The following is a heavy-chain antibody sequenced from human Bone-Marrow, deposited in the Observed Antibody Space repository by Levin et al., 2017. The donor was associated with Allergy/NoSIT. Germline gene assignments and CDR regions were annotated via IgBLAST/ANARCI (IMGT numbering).Heavy chain of an antibody. CDR3: ARTDYGDYWRNFDY. J-gene: IGHJ4*02. Sequence: PSETLSLTCSVSGDSVGGGAYYWSWIRQHPGKALEWIGYVHYSGTTYYNPSLRSRLTMSVDTSTNQFFLNLRSVTSADTAVYFCARTDYGDYWRNFDYWGQGALVTVSS. D-gene: IGHD4-17*01. CDR2: VHYSGTT. CDR1: GDSVGGGAYY. V-gene: IGHV4-31*03.